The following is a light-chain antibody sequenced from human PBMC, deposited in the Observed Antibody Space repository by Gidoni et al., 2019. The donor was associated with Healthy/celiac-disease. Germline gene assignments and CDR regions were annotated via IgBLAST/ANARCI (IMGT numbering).Light chain of an antibody. J-gene: IGLJ2*01. CDR1: SSDVGGYNY. CDR2: DVS. CDR3: SSYTSSSSVV. V-gene: IGLV2-14*01. Sequence: QSALTQPASVSGSPGQSITISCTGTSSDVGGYNYVSWYPKHPGKAPKLMIYDVSNRPSGVSNRFSGSKSGNTASLTISGLQAEDEADYYCSSYTSSSSVVFGGGTKLTVL.